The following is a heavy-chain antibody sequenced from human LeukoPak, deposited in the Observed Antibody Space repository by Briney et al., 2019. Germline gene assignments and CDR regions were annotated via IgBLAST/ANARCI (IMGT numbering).Heavy chain of an antibody. CDR3: AKTTPFYCSSTSCHVGWFDP. D-gene: IGHD2-2*01. CDR1: GFTFSSYA. CDR2: ISGSGGST. Sequence: GGSLRLFCAASGFTFSSYAMSWVRPAPGKGLEWVSAISGSGGSTYYADSVKGRFTISRDNSKNTLYLQMNSLRAEDTAVYYCAKTTPFYCSSTSCHVGWFDPWGQGTLVTVSS. J-gene: IGHJ5*02. V-gene: IGHV3-23*01.